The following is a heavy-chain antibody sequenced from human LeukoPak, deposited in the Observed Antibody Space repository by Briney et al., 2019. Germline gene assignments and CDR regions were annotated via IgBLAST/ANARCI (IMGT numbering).Heavy chain of an antibody. Sequence: GASVKVSCKASGYTFTSYYMHWVQQAPGQGLEWMGIINPSGGSTSYAQKFQGRVTMTRDTSTSTVYMELSSLRSEDTAVYYCARGGYCSGGSCYRYWYFDLWGRGTLVTVSS. V-gene: IGHV1-46*01. CDR1: GYTFTSYY. CDR3: ARGGYCSGGSCYRYWYFDL. D-gene: IGHD2-15*01. CDR2: INPSGGST. J-gene: IGHJ2*01.